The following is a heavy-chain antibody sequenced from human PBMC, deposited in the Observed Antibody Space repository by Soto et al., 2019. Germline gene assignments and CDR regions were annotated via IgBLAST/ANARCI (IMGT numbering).Heavy chain of an antibody. D-gene: IGHD2-15*01. V-gene: IGHV1-18*01. Sequence: QAQLVQSGEEVKKPGASVKVSCKASGYTFISFGIIWVRQAPGQGLEWMGWINSYNGQTKFAQNLQGRVTLTRDTSTTTAFMELRSLRSDDTAVYYCARDRGYCSGGTCSSDWFDPWGQGTLVTVSS. J-gene: IGHJ5*02. CDR1: GYTFISFG. CDR3: ARDRGYCSGGTCSSDWFDP. CDR2: INSYNGQT.